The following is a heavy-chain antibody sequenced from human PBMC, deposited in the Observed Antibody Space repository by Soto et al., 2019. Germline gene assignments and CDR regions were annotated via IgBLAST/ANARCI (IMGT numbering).Heavy chain of an antibody. CDR3: ARAVYCSGGSCYADHYYYYGMDV. D-gene: IGHD2-15*01. V-gene: IGHV1-69*01. Sequence: QVQLVQSGAEVKKPGSSVKVSCKASGGTFSSYAISWVRQAPGQGLEWMGGIIPIFGTANYAQKFQGRVTITADESTSTAYMELSSLSSEDTAVYYCARAVYCSGGSCYADHYYYYGMDVWGQGTTVTVSS. CDR2: IIPIFGTA. J-gene: IGHJ6*02. CDR1: GGTFSSYA.